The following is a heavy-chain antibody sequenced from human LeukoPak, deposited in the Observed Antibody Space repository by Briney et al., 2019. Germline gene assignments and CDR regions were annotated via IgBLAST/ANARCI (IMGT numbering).Heavy chain of an antibody. D-gene: IGHD6-19*01. CDR1: GFTFSSYA. CDR3: AKDSSSGWYGANAFDI. J-gene: IGHJ3*02. V-gene: IGHV3-23*01. Sequence: GGSLRLSCAASGFTFSSYAMSWVRQAPGKGLEWVSAISGSGGSTYYAGSVKGRFTISRDNSKNTLYLQMNSLRAEDTAVYYCAKDSSSGWYGANAFDIWGQGTMVTVSS. CDR2: ISGSGGST.